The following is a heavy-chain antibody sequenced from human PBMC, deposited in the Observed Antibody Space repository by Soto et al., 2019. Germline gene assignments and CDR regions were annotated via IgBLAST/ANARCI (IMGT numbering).Heavy chain of an antibody. J-gene: IGHJ4*02. CDR3: ARGSMGVFYGVYEDYFDY. V-gene: IGHV1-3*01. CDR2: INAGNGNT. D-gene: IGHD4-17*01. CDR1: GYTFTSYA. Sequence: QVQLVQSGAEVKKPGASVKVSCKASGYTFTSYAMHWVRQAPGQRLEWMGWINAGNGNTKYSQKFQGRVTITRDTSASTVYMELSSLRSEDSAVYYCARGSMGVFYGVYEDYFDYWGQGTLVTVSS.